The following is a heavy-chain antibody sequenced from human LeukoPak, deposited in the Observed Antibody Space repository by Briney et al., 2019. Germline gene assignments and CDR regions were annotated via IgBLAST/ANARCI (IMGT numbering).Heavy chain of an antibody. CDR1: GFTFSSYG. J-gene: IGHJ4*02. CDR2: ISGSGGST. CDR3: AKADRGGYFNYFDY. D-gene: IGHD1-26*01. Sequence: QAGGSLRLSCAASGFTFSSYGMHWVRQAPGKGLEWVSAISGSGGSTYYADSVKGRFTISRDNSKNTLYLQMNSLRAEDTAVYYCAKADRGGYFNYFDYWGQGTLVTVSS. V-gene: IGHV3-23*01.